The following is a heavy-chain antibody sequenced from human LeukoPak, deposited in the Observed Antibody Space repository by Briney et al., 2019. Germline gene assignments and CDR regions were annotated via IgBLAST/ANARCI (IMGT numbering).Heavy chain of an antibody. D-gene: IGHD2-2*01. CDR1: GGSISSGGYS. V-gene: IGHV4-30-2*01. CDR2: IYHSGST. Sequence: SQTLSLTCVVSGGSISSGGYSWGWIRQPPGKGLEWIGYIYHSGSTYYNPSLKSRVTISVDRSKNQFSLKLSSVTVADTAVYYCAREVRPGYCSSTSCYWGGFDPWGQGTLVTVSS. CDR3: AREVRPGYCSSTSCYWGGFDP. J-gene: IGHJ5*02.